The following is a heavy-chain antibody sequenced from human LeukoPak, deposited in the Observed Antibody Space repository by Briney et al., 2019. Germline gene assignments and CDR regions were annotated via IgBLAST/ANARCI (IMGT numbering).Heavy chain of an antibody. J-gene: IGHJ4*02. CDR1: EFSVGSNY. Sequence: GGSLRLSCAASEFSVGSNYMTWVRQAPGKGLEWVSLIYSGGSTYYADSVKGRFTISRDNSKNTLYLQMNSLRAEDTAVYYCAKDSHEVNPDYFDYWGQGTLVTVSS. D-gene: IGHD1-14*01. CDR3: AKDSHEVNPDYFDY. CDR2: IYSGGST. V-gene: IGHV3-66*02.